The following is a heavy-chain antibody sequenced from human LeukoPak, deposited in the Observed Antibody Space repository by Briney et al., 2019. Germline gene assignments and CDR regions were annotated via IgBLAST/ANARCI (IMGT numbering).Heavy chain of an antibody. CDR2: INWDGGST. CDR3: AKDLGKVIAAAGTSGFDP. D-gene: IGHD6-13*01. V-gene: IGHV3-43*01. J-gene: IGHJ4*01. Sequence: GGSLRLSCAASGFNFDDYTMHWVRQIPGKSLEWVSLINWDGGSTFYADSVKGRFTISIDTRKNFLYLQMISLRTEDTALYYCAKDLGKVIAAAGTSGFDPWGRGTLVTVSS. CDR1: GFNFDDYT.